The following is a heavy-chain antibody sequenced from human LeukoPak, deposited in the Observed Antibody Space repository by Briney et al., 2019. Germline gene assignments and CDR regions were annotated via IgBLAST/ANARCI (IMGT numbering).Heavy chain of an antibody. Sequence: ASVKVSCKASGGTFSSYAISWVRQAPGQGLEWMGGIIPIFGAANYAQKFQGRVTITTDESTSTAYMELSSLRSEDTAVYYCARGMGVGATPFDYWGQGTLVTVSS. CDR2: IIPIFGAA. J-gene: IGHJ4*02. V-gene: IGHV1-69*05. D-gene: IGHD1-26*01. CDR1: GGTFSSYA. CDR3: ARGMGVGATPFDY.